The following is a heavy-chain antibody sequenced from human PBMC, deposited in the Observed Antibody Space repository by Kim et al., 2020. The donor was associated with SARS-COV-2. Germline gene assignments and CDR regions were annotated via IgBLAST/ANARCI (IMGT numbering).Heavy chain of an antibody. CDR2: ITWDGGIT. Sequence: GGSLRLSCAASGFTFNEYTMHWVRQSPGKGLEWVSLITWDGGITHYADSVNGRFIISRDTRRNSLFLQMNSLRIDDTALYYCVLLWGSGRDGLDSWGLGTLATVSS. CDR3: VLLWGSGRDGLDS. D-gene: IGHD2-15*01. J-gene: IGHJ4*02. V-gene: IGHV3-43*01. CDR1: GFTFNEYT.